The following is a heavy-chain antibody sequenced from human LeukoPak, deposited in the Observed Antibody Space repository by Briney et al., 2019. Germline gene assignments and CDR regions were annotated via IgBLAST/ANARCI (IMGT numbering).Heavy chain of an antibody. J-gene: IGHJ3*02. V-gene: IGHV4-34*01. CDR1: GGSFSGYY. CDR2: ISHSGST. Sequence: SETLSLTCAVYGGSFSGYYWSWIRQPPGKGLEWIGEISHSGSTNYNPSLKSRVTTSIDTSKKQFSLNLTFVTAADTAVYDCARHSRPGYGDYENAFDIWGQGTMVTVSS. CDR3: ARHSRPGYGDYENAFDI. D-gene: IGHD5-12*01.